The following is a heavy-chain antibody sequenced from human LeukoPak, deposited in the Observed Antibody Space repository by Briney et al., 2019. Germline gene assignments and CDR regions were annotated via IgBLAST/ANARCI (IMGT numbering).Heavy chain of an antibody. CDR1: GFTFSNYA. J-gene: IGHJ4*02. CDR3: AKRASIDSVGY. V-gene: IGHV3-23*01. D-gene: IGHD3-22*01. Sequence: GGSLRLSCAASGFTFSNYAMNWVRQAPGKELEWVSGISGSGGSTYYADSVKGRFTISRDNSKNTLYLQMNSLRADDTAVYYCAKRASIDSVGYWGQGTLVTVSS. CDR2: ISGSGGST.